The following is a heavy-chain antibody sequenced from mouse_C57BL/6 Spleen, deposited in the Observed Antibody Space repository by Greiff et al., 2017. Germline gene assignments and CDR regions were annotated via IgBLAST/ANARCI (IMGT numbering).Heavy chain of an antibody. CDR1: GYAFSSSW. CDR2: IYPGDGDT. V-gene: IGHV1-82*01. CDR3: ARGRSNYDAMDY. J-gene: IGHJ4*01. Sequence: VQVVESGPELVKPGASVKISCKASGYAFSSSWMNWVKQRPGKGLEWIGRIYPGDGDTNYNGKFKGKATLTADKSSSTAYMQLSSLTSDDSAVFFCARGRSNYDAMDYWGQGTLVTVS. D-gene: IGHD2-5*01.